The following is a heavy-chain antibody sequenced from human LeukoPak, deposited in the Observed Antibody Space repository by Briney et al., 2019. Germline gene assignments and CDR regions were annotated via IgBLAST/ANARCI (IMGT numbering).Heavy chain of an antibody. CDR3: ARLHYGDYPNLDY. V-gene: IGHV4-59*08. CDR2: IYYSGST. Sequence: SETLSLTCTVSGGSISSYYWSWIRQPPGKGLEWIGYIYYSGSTNYNPSLKSRVTISVDTSKNQFSLKLSSVTAADTAVYYCARLHYGDYPNLDYWGQGTLVTVSS. CDR1: GGSISSYY. J-gene: IGHJ4*02. D-gene: IGHD4-17*01.